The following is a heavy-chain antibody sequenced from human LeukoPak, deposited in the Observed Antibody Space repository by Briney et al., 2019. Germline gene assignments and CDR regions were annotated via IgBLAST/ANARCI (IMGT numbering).Heavy chain of an antibody. CDR1: GGSISSGSYY. Sequence: SQTLSLTCTVSGGSISSGSYYWSWIRQPAGKGLEWIGRIYTSGSTNYNPSLKSRVTISVDTSKNQFSLKLSSVPAADTAVSYCARAPRLAVAGTHFDYWGQGTLVTVSS. V-gene: IGHV4-61*02. CDR3: ARAPRLAVAGTHFDY. D-gene: IGHD6-19*01. CDR2: IYTSGST. J-gene: IGHJ4*02.